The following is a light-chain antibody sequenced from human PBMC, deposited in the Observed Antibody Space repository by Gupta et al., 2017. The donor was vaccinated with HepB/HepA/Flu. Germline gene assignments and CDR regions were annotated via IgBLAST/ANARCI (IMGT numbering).Light chain of an antibody. J-gene: IGKJ1*01. CDR1: QSISSSY. CDR3: QHRCSSSKWT. Sequence: IVLTRSPGTLSLSPGERSTSSCRTSQSISSSYLDWYQQKPGQAPRLLIYGASTMDTGVPDRFSGSGSGTDFTLTISSLESEDFAMYYCQHRCSSSKWTFGQGTTVEIK. CDR2: GAS. V-gene: IGKV3-20*01.